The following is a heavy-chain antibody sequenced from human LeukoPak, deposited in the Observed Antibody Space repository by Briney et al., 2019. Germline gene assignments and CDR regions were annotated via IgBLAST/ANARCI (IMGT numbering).Heavy chain of an antibody. Sequence: SETLSLTCTVSGGSISSSSYYWGWIRQPPGKGLEWIGSISYSGSTYYNPSLKSRVTISVDTSKNQFSLKLSSVTAADTAVYYCWSDIVTTGDGTDAFDIWGQGTMVTVSS. CDR1: GGSISSSSYY. CDR3: WSDIVTTGDGTDAFDI. CDR2: ISYSGST. J-gene: IGHJ3*02. D-gene: IGHD5-12*01. V-gene: IGHV4-39*07.